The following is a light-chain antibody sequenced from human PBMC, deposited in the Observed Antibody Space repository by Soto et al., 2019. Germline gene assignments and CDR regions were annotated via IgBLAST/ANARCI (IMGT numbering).Light chain of an antibody. V-gene: IGLV2-8*01. CDR1: TINVGSYTY. Sequence: QSPLTKPPAACGSPAQSLIISRTGATINVGSYTYVSWYQQHPGKAPKLMIYDVGKRPSGVPDRVSGSKSGNTASLTVSGPQAEDEAEYYCSSYAGSTIPSVFGTGTKVTGL. CDR2: DVG. J-gene: IGLJ1*01. CDR3: SSYAGSTIPSV.